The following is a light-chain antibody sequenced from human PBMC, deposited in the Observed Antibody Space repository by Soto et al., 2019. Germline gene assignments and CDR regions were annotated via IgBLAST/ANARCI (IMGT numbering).Light chain of an antibody. CDR1: QGISNY. CDR3: QLRSNWPT. CDR2: AAS. J-gene: IGKJ3*01. V-gene: IGKV1-27*01. Sequence: DIQMTQSPPSLSASVGDRVTITCRASQGISNYLAWYQQKPGKVPKLLIYAASTLQSGVPSRFSGSGSGTDFILTINSLEPEDFEVYFCQLRSNWPTFGPGTRVDIK.